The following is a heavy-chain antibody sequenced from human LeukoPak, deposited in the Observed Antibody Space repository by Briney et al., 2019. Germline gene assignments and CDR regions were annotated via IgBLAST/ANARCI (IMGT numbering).Heavy chain of an antibody. Sequence: PGGSLRLSCAASGFTFSSYSMDWVRQAPGKGLEWVSSISSSSSYIYYADSVKGRFTISRDNAKNSLYLQMNSLRAEDTAVYYCARDSPMVRGVIIGVFDYWGQGTLVTVSS. CDR3: ARDSPMVRGVIIGVFDY. CDR2: ISSSSSYI. V-gene: IGHV3-21*01. D-gene: IGHD3-10*01. J-gene: IGHJ4*02. CDR1: GFTFSSYS.